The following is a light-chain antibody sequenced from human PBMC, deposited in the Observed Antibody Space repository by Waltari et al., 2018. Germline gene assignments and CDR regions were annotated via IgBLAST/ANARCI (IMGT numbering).Light chain of an antibody. CDR2: QDS. J-gene: IGLJ2*01. CDR3: QAWDSSTAVV. CDR1: NWGDKY. V-gene: IGLV3-1*01. Sequence: SYELTQPPSVSVSPGQTASIICSGDNWGDKYACWYQQKPGHSPVLVIYQDSKRPSGIPERFSGSNSGNTATLTISGTQAMDEADYYCQAWDSSTAVVFGGGTKLTVL.